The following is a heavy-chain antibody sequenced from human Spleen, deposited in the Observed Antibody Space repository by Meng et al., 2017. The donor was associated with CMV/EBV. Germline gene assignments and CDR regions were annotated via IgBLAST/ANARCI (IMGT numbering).Heavy chain of an antibody. D-gene: IGHD6-13*01. CDR3: ARCGYSSSWYPLGVYYYYYGMDV. J-gene: IGHJ6*02. CDR2: ISSSSSYI. CDR1: GFTFTTST. Sequence: GESLKISCAASGFTFTTSTMNWVRQAPGKGLEWVSSISSSSSYIYYADSVQGRFTISRDNAKNSLYLQMNSLRAEDTALYYCARCGYSSSWYPLGVYYYYYGMDVWGQGTTVTVSS. V-gene: IGHV3-21*04.